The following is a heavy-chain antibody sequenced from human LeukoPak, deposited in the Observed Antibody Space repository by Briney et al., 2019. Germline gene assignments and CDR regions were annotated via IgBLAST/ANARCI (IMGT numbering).Heavy chain of an antibody. J-gene: IGHJ4*02. D-gene: IGHD6-13*01. CDR2: IYYSGST. CDR3: ARRAGQQLAHLDY. Sequence: SETLSLTCTVSGGSISSRSYYWGWIRQPPGKGLEWIGNIYYSGSTYYNPSLKSRVTISVDTSKNQFSLKLSSVTAADTAVYYCARRAGQQLAHLDYWGQGTLVTVSS. V-gene: IGHV4-39*01. CDR1: GGSISSRSYY.